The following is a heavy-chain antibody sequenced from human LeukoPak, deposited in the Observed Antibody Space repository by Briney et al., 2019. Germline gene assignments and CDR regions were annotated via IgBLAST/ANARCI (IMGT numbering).Heavy chain of an antibody. V-gene: IGHV1-18*04. J-gene: IGHJ4*02. D-gene: IGHD3-10*01. CDR1: GYTFTSYG. CDR2: ISAYNGNT. Sequence: ASVKVSCKASGYTFTSYGISWVRQAPGQGLEWMGWISAYNGNTNYAQKLQGRVTMTTDTSTSTAYMELRSLRSDDTAVYYCARDLEVLWFDGPGDTADYWGQGTLVTVSS. CDR3: ARDLEVLWFDGPGDTADY.